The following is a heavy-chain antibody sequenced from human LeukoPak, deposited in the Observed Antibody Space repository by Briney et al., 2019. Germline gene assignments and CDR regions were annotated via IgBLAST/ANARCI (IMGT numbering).Heavy chain of an antibody. CDR2: MNPNSGNT. D-gene: IGHD3-10*01. CDR3: ARVYYGSGSYDFDY. V-gene: IGHV1-8*03. CDR1: GYTFTSYY. J-gene: IGHJ4*02. Sequence: ASVKVSCKASGYTFTSYYMHWVRQAPGQGLEWMGWMNPNSGNTGYAQKFQGRVTITRNTSISTAYMELSSLRSEDTAVYYCARVYYGSGSYDFDYWGQGTLVTVSS.